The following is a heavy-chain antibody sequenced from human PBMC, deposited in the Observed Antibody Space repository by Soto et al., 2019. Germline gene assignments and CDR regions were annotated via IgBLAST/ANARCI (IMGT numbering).Heavy chain of an antibody. CDR3: ARDARSLYSSPIDY. Sequence: QVQLVQSGAEVKKPGSSVKVSCKASGGTFSSYTISWVRQAPGQGLEWMGRIIPILGIANYAQKFQGRVTITADKSTSTAYMELSSLRSEDTAVYYCARDARSLYSSPIDYWGQGTLVTVSS. V-gene: IGHV1-69*08. J-gene: IGHJ4*02. CDR2: IIPILGIA. CDR1: GGTFSSYT. D-gene: IGHD5-18*01.